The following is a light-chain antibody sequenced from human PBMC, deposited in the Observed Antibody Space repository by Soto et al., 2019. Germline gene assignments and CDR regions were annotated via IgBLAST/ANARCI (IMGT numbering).Light chain of an antibody. Sequence: DIQLTQSPSFLSAFVGDGVTITCRASQSISSWLAWYQQKPGKAPNLLIYDASTLERGVPSRFSGIGSGTEFTLTIDRLQPDDFATYYCQQYHTSSITFGQGTRLEIK. CDR3: QQYHTSSIT. J-gene: IGKJ5*01. CDR1: QSISSW. CDR2: DAS. V-gene: IGKV1-5*01.